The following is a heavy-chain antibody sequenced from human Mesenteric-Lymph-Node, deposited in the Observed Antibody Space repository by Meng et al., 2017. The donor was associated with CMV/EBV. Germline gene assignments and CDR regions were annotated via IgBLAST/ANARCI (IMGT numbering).Heavy chain of an antibody. J-gene: IGHJ4*02. CDR2: IIPIFGTA. D-gene: IGHD6-13*01. V-gene: IGHV1-69*05. Sequence: SVKVSCKASGGTFSSYAISWVRQAPGQGLEWMGGIIPIFGTANYAQKFQGRVTITTDESTSTAYMELSSLRSEDTAVYYCARGGQQPNSWYGYWGQGTLVTVSS. CDR1: GGTFSSYA. CDR3: ARGGQQPNSWYGY.